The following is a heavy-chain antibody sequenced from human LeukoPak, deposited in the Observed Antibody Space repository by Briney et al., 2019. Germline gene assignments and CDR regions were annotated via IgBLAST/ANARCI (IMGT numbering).Heavy chain of an antibody. CDR1: GYSISSSNW. V-gene: IGHV4-28*03. D-gene: IGHD3-10*01. J-gene: IGHJ4*02. Sequence: SDTLSLTCAVSGYSISSSNWWGWIRQSPGKGLEWIGYIYYSGSTYYNPSLKSRVTMSVDTSKNQFSLKLSSVTAVDTAVYYCARGSETRLLWFGERLYYFDYWGQGTLVTVSS. CDR3: ARGSETRLLWFGERLYYFDY. CDR2: IYYSGST.